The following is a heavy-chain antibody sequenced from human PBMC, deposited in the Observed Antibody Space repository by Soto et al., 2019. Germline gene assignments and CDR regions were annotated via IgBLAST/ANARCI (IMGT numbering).Heavy chain of an antibody. J-gene: IGHJ4*02. CDR3: ARGVDSFDSSGYPPYLDH. CDR1: GGSISPYY. CDR2: LHYGGST. V-gene: IGHV4-59*01. Sequence: SETLSLTCTVSGGSISPYYWNWIRQPPGKGLEWIGNLHYGGSTRYSPSLKSRVTISVDKSKNQLSLKVNSVTAADTAVYYCARGVDSFDSSGYPPYLDHWGQGTLVTVSS. D-gene: IGHD3-22*01.